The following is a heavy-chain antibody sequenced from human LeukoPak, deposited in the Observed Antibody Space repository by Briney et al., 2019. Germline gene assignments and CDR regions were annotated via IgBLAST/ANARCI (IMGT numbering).Heavy chain of an antibody. V-gene: IGHV1-3*01. CDR3: ARDAKHYYGSGSYNWFDP. Sequence: ASVKVSCKASGYTFTSYAMHWVRQAPGQRLEWMGWINAGNGNTKYSQKFQGRVTITRDTSASTAYMELSSLRSEDTAVYYCARDAKHYYGSGSYNWFDPWGQGTLVTVSS. CDR2: INAGNGNT. J-gene: IGHJ5*02. D-gene: IGHD3-10*01. CDR1: GYTFTSYA.